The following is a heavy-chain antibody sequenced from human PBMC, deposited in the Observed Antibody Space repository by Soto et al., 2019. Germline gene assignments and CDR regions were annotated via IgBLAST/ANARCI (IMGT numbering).Heavy chain of an antibody. CDR3: AKNKERELPRIIDY. J-gene: IGHJ4*02. V-gene: IGHV3-23*01. CDR1: GFPFGNCA. Sequence: GGSRVQSCATSGFPFGNCAMSWVRQAPGRGLEWVSGMSSASRTTYYGDSVKGRFTISRDTSKNTLYLQMNSLRAEDTVVYYCAKNKERELPRIIDYWGQGNLVTVSA. D-gene: IGHD1-7*01. CDR2: MSSASRTT.